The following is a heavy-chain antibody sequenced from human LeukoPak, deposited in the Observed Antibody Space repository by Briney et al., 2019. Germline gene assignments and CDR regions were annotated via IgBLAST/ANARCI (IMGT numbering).Heavy chain of an antibody. J-gene: IGHJ4*02. D-gene: IGHD2-21*02. CDR3: ARGKVVTAGQFGY. Sequence: VASVKVSCKASGGTFSSYAISWVRQAPGQGLEWMGRIIPIRGIANYAQKFQGRVTITADKSTSTAYMELSSLRSEDTAVYYCARGKVVTAGQFGYWGQGTLVTVSS. V-gene: IGHV1-69*04. CDR2: IIPIRGIA. CDR1: GGTFSSYA.